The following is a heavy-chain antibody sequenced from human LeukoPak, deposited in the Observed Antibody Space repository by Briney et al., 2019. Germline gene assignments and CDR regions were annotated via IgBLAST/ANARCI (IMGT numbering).Heavy chain of an antibody. CDR2: ISGVMGDV. CDR3: ARAGGYCSGGSCYTSKFDY. V-gene: IGHV3-21*01. D-gene: IGHD2-15*01. J-gene: IGHJ4*02. Sequence: GGALRLSCAASGFTFISYSMSGGREALGGGGGWGSSISGVMGDVYYADSVKGRFTTSRDNAKNSLYLQMTSLRAEDTAVYYCARAGGYCSGGSCYTSKFDYWGQGTLVTVSS. CDR1: GFTFISYS.